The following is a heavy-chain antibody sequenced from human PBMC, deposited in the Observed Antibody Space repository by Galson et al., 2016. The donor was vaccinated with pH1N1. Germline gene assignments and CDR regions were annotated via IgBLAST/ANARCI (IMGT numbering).Heavy chain of an antibody. CDR2: IKEDGSEK. Sequence: SLRLSCAASGFTFNNYWMHWVLQVPGKGLEWVANIKEDGSEKYYVDSVRGRFTISRDNAKNSLYLQMNSLRDEDTALYYCARAIGSRSSYWGQGTLVTVSS. D-gene: IGHD3-16*02. J-gene: IGHJ4*02. CDR3: ARAIGSRSSY. CDR1: GFTFNNYW. V-gene: IGHV3-7*01.